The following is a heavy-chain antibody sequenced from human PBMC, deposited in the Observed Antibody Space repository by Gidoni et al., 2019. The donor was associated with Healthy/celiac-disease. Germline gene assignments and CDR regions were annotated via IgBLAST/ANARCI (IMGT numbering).Heavy chain of an antibody. Sequence: QVQLVESGGGVVQPGRSLRLSCAASGFTFSSYGMHWVRQAPGKGREWVAVIWYDGSNKDYADSVKGRFTISRDNSKNTLYLKMNSLRAEDTAVYYCARDPYDFWSGYPDYYYYGMDVWGQGTTVTVSS. CDR2: IWYDGSNK. CDR1: GFTFSSYG. V-gene: IGHV3-33*01. J-gene: IGHJ6*02. CDR3: ARDPYDFWSGYPDYYYYGMDV. D-gene: IGHD3-3*01.